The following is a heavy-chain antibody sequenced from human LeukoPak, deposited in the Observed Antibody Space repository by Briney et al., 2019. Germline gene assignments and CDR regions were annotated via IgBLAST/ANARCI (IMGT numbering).Heavy chain of an antibody. CDR2: IYYSGST. Sequence: SETLSLTCTVSGGSISSGGYYWSWIRQHSGRGLEWIGYIYYSGSTNYNPSLKSRVTISVDTSKNQFSLKLSSVTAADTAVYYCARTSGGYYYDSSAPGGAFDIWGQGTMVTVSS. J-gene: IGHJ3*02. D-gene: IGHD3-22*01. V-gene: IGHV4-61*08. CDR1: GGSISSGGYY. CDR3: ARTSGGYYYDSSAPGGAFDI.